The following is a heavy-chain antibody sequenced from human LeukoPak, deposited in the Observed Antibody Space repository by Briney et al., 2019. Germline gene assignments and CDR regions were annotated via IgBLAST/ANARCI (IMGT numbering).Heavy chain of an antibody. V-gene: IGHV1-2*02. J-gene: IGHJ3*02. CDR1: GYTFTGYY. CDR3: ARGSSYYYDSSAQRAAFDI. Sequence: ASVKVPCKASGYTFTGYYMHWVRQAPGQGLEWMGWINPNSGGTNYAQKFQGRVTMTRDTSISTAYMELSRLRSDDTAVYYCARGSSYYYDSSAQRAAFDIWGQGTMVTVSS. D-gene: IGHD3-22*01. CDR2: INPNSGGT.